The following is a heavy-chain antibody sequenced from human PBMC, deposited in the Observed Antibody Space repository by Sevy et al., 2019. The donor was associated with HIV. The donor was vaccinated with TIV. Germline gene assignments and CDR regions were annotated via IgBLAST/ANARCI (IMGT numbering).Heavy chain of an antibody. CDR2: IDPNSGGT. D-gene: IGHD3-10*01. CDR3: SRSVYGSRTYLNDY. J-gene: IGHJ4*02. CDR1: GYTFTGYY. Sequence: ASVKVSCKASGYTFTGYYMHWVRQAPGQGLEWMGWIDPNSGGTNYAQKFQGRVTMSTDTSISTAYMELSRLRSDDTALYYCSRSVYGSRTYLNDYWGQGTLVTVSS. V-gene: IGHV1-2*02.